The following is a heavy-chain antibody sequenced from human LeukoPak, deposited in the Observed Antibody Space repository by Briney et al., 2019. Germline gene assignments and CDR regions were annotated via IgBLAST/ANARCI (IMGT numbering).Heavy chain of an antibody. J-gene: IGHJ5*02. CDR3: AREGFHLALDL. V-gene: IGHV1-18*01. CDR1: GYIFTFYG. Sequence: ASVTVSCKASGYIFTFYGISWVRQAPGQGLEWVGWMSVYNGDTNYAQHLQDRVTMTTDTSTSTAFMELRTLRSDDTAVYYCAREGFHLALDLWGQGTLVTVSS. CDR2: MSVYNGDT.